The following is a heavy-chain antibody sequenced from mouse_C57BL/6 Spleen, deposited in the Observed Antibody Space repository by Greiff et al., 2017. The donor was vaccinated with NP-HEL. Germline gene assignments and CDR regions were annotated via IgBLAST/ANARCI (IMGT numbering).Heavy chain of an antibody. Sequence: EVKLVESGGGLVKPGGSLKLSCAASGFTFSDYGMHWVRQAPEKGLEWVAYISSGSSTIYYADKVKGRCTISRDNAKNTLFLQMTSLRSEDTAMYYCARWSTCEAMDYWGQGTSVTVSS. CDR3: ARWSTCEAMDY. D-gene: IGHD5-1*01. CDR1: GFTFSDYG. J-gene: IGHJ4*01. CDR2: ISSGSSTI. V-gene: IGHV5-17*01.